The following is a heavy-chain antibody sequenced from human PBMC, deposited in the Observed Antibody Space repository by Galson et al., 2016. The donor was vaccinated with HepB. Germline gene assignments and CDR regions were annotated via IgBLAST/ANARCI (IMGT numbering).Heavy chain of an antibody. CDR2: ITPIFGTT. Sequence: SVKVSCKASGGTFSSYAISWVRRAPGQGLEWMGGITPIFGTTNYAQRFQGRITITADESTSTAYMELSSLRSEDTAVYYCARDSAVGATEFYFGMDVWGQGTTVTVSS. J-gene: IGHJ6*02. V-gene: IGHV1-69*13. D-gene: IGHD1-26*01. CDR3: ARDSAVGATEFYFGMDV. CDR1: GGTFSSYA.